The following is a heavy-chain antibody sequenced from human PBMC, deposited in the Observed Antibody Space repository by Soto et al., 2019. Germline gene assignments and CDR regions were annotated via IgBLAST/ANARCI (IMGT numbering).Heavy chain of an antibody. D-gene: IGHD6-19*01. V-gene: IGHV1-3*01. Sequence: GASVNVSCKASGYTFTSYAMHWVRQAPGQRLEWMGWINAGNGNTKYSQKLQGRVTITRDTSASTAYMELSSLRSEDTAVYYCARGVAGPLHWFDPWGQGTLVTVSS. CDR1: GYTFTSYA. J-gene: IGHJ5*02. CDR3: ARGVAGPLHWFDP. CDR2: INAGNGNT.